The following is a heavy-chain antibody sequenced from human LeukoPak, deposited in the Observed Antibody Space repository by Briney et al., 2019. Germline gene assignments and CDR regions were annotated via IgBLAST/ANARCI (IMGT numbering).Heavy chain of an antibody. CDR1: GYTFTSYG. J-gene: IGHJ4*02. V-gene: IGHV1-18*01. CDR3: ARERTLTSCYDY. CDR2: ISAYNGNT. Sequence: GASVKVSCKASGYTFTSYGISWVRQAPGQGLEWMGWISAYNGNTNYAQKLQGRVTMTRDTSISTAYMELSRLRSDDTAVYYCARERTLTSCYDYWGQGTLVTVSS. D-gene: IGHD2-15*01.